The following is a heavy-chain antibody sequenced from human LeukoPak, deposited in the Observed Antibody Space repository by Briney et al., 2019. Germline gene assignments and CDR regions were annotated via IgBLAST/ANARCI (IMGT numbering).Heavy chain of an antibody. J-gene: IGHJ4*02. Sequence: SETLSLTCTVSGGSISSSSYYWGWIRQPPGKGLEWIGSIYYSGSTYYNPSLKSRVTISVDTSKNQFSLKLSSVTAADTAVYYCARLYELLGYYFDYWGQGTLVTVSS. CDR1: GGSISSSSYY. CDR2: IYYSGST. V-gene: IGHV4-39*01. CDR3: ARLYELLGYYFDY. D-gene: IGHD6-19*01.